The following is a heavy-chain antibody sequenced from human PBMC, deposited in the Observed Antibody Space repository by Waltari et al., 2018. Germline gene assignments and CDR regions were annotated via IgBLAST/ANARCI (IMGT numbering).Heavy chain of an antibody. CDR1: GYTFSGHY. D-gene: IGHD4-17*01. CDR3: ERGQYDYGDDSFDY. CDR2: INPNSGGT. Sequence: QVQLVQSGTEVKKPGASVKVSCKASGYTFSGHYMHWVRQSPGQGLEGMGWINPNSGGTNYAQNFQGRDTMTRDTAISTTDIELSRLRSDDTAVYYCERGQYDYGDDSFDYWGQGTLVTVSS. J-gene: IGHJ4*02. V-gene: IGHV1-2*02.